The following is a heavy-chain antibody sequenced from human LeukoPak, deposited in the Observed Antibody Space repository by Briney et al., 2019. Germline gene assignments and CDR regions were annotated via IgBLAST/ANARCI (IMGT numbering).Heavy chain of an antibody. CDR2: AYYRSKWFY. CDR3: ARVAAPGPLYYYGMDV. CDR1: GDSVSSNGVA. D-gene: IGHD6-13*01. J-gene: IGHJ6*04. V-gene: IGHV6-1*01. Sequence: QTLSLTCAISGDSVSSNGVAWNWIRQSPSRGLGWLGRAYYRSKWFYDYAVSVKSRIIINSDTSKNQFSLQLNSVTPEDTAVYYCARVAAPGPLYYYGMDVWGKGTTVTVSS.